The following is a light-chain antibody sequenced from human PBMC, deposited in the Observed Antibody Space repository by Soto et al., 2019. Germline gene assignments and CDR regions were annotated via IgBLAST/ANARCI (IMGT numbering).Light chain of an antibody. J-gene: IGKJ1*01. CDR2: EAS. V-gene: IGKV1-5*03. Sequence: DIQMTQSPSTLSASVGDRVTITCRASQSISSWLAWYQQKPGKVPKLLIYEASSLQSGAPSRFSGSGSGTEFSLTITSLQPNDSATYYCQQYNTYSGTFGQGTEVEIK. CDR3: QQYNTYSGT. CDR1: QSISSW.